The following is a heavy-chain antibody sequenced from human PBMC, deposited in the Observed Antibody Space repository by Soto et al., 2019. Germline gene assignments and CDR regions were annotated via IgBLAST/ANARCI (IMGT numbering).Heavy chain of an antibody. D-gene: IGHD2-15*01. V-gene: IGHV4-34*01. Sequence: QVQLQQWGAGLLKPSETLSLTCAVYGGSFSGYYWSWIRQPPGKGLEWIGEINHSGSTNYNPSLKSRVTISVDTSKNQFSLKLSSVTAADTAVYYCARGAGPVVAVYYFDYWGQGTLVTVSS. J-gene: IGHJ4*02. CDR2: INHSGST. CDR3: ARGAGPVVAVYYFDY. CDR1: GGSFSGYY.